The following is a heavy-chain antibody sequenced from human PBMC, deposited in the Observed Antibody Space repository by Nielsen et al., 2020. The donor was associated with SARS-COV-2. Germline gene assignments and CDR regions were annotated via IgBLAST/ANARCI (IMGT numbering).Heavy chain of an antibody. Sequence: SETLSLTCTVSGGSISSSSYYWGWIRQPPGKGLEWIGEINHSGSTNYNPSLKSRVTISVDTSKNQFSLKLSSVTAADTAVYYCARARRWLNSHYFDYWGQGTLVTVSS. V-gene: IGHV4-39*07. D-gene: IGHD5-24*01. J-gene: IGHJ4*02. CDR1: GGSISSSSYY. CDR2: INHSGST. CDR3: ARARRWLNSHYFDY.